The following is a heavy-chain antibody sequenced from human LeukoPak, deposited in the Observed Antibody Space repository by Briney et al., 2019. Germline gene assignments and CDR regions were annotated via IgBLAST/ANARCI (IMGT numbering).Heavy chain of an antibody. V-gene: IGHV3-30*04. J-gene: IGHJ4*02. Sequence: PGGSLRLSCAASGFTFSSYAMHWVRQAPGKGLEWVAVISYDGSNKYYADSVKGRFTISRDNPKNTLYLQMNSLRAEDTAVYYCARGPMYYYGSGTYPMNYWGQGTLVTVSS. CDR2: ISYDGSNK. CDR1: GFTFSSYA. CDR3: ARGPMYYYGSGTYPMNY. D-gene: IGHD3-10*01.